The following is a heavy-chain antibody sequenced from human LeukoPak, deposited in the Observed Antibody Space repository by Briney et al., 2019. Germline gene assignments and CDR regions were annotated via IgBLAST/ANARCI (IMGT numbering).Heavy chain of an antibody. J-gene: IGHJ4*02. CDR1: GSFITSYC. CDR2: IYPGDSDT. Sequence: PAASLQISCTGSGSFITSYCIGWGRHMPGEGLEWMGIIYPGDSDTRYSPSFQGQVTISADKSISTAYLQWRSLKASDTAIYYCARQDSGGNSPDYWGQGTLVTVSS. CDR3: ARQDSGGNSPDY. D-gene: IGHD4-23*01. V-gene: IGHV5-51*03.